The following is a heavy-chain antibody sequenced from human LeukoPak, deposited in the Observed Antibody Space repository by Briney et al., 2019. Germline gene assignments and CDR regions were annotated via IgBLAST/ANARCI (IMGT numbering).Heavy chain of an antibody. Sequence: SETLSLTCAVSGGSISSTNWWTWVRQPPGKGLEWIGEIYHSGSTNYNPSLKSRVTISVDTSKNQFSLKLSSVTAADTAVYYCARGTYSGNFDYWGQGTLVTVSS. J-gene: IGHJ4*02. CDR2: IYHSGST. D-gene: IGHD1-26*01. CDR1: GGSISSTNW. V-gene: IGHV4-4*02. CDR3: ARGTYSGNFDY.